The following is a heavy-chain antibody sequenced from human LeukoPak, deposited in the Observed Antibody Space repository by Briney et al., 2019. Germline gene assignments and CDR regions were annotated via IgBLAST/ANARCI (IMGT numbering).Heavy chain of an antibody. V-gene: IGHV3-21*01. CDR2: ISSSSSYI. J-gene: IGHJ1*01. CDR1: GFTFSSYS. Sequence: MAGGSLRLSCAASGFTFSSYSTNWVRQAPGKGLEWVSSISSSSSYIYYADSVKGRFTISRDNAKNSLYLQMNSLRAEDTAVYYCAKHESGSHYYDSSGPFQHWGQGTLVTVSS. CDR3: AKHESGSHYYDSSGPFQH. D-gene: IGHD3-22*01.